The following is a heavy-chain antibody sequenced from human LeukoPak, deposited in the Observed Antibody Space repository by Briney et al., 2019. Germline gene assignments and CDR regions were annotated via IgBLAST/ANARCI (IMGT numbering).Heavy chain of an antibody. CDR1: GGSISRSSYY. J-gene: IGHJ1*01. D-gene: IGHD3-10*01. CDR3: ASSVNGYFQH. Sequence: SETLSLTCTVSGGSISRSSYYWGWIRQPPGKGLEWIGYIYYSGSTNYNPSLKSRVTISVDTSKNQFSLKLSSVTAADTAVYYCASSVNGYFQHWGQGTLVTVSS. V-gene: IGHV4-61*05. CDR2: IYYSGST.